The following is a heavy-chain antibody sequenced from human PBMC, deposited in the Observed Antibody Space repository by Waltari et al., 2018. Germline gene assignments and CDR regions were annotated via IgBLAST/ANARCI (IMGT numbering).Heavy chain of an antibody. CDR2: INPSGGST. Sequence: ASVKVSCKASGYTFTSYYMHWVRQAPGQGLEWMGIINPSGGSTSYAQKFQGRVTMTRDTSTSTVYMELSSLRSEDTAVYYCARCKRGSGSYYPTVAASYYYYGMDVWGQGTTVTVSS. D-gene: IGHD3-10*01. CDR1: GYTFTSYY. V-gene: IGHV1-46*01. J-gene: IGHJ6*02. CDR3: ARCKRGSGSYYPTVAASYYYYGMDV.